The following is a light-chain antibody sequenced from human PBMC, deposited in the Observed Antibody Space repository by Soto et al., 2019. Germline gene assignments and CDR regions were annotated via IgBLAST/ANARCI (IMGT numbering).Light chain of an antibody. J-gene: IGLJ2*01. Sequence: QSALTQSASMSGSPGQSIAISCTGSSSDVGNYNYVSWYQQHPGKAPKLMIYDVNKRPSGVSDRFSGSKSGNTASLTISGLQADDEADYYCSSYTSSTTVIFGGGTKLTVL. CDR2: DVN. CDR1: SSDVGNYNY. V-gene: IGLV2-14*03. CDR3: SSYTSSTTVI.